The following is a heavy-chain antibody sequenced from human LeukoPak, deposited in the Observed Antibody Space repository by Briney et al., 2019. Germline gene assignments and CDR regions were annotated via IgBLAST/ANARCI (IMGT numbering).Heavy chain of an antibody. V-gene: IGHV3-7*01. D-gene: IGHD1-26*01. CDR3: ARGGGDY. CDR1: GFTFSDYW. CDR2: IKQDGSDK. Sequence: PGGSLRLSCVASGFTFSDYWMTWVCQAPGKGLEWVANIKQDGSDKKYVDSVKGRFTISRDNAKNSLYLQMDSLRDEDTAVYYCARGGGDYWGQGTLVTVTS. J-gene: IGHJ4*02.